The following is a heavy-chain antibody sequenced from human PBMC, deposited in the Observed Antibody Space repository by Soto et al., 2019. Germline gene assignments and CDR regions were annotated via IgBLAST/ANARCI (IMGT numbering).Heavy chain of an antibody. Sequence: RLSCAASGFTFSTYAMSWVRQAPGKGLEWVSAISGSPSSTYYADSVKGRFTISRDNTKKTLFLQMNSLRAEDTAIYYCAKDGYASSGDLYYFDYWGQGIPVTVSS. V-gene: IGHV3-23*01. CDR1: GFTFSTYA. J-gene: IGHJ4*02. CDR2: ISGSPSST. D-gene: IGHD3-22*01. CDR3: AKDGYASSGDLYYFDY.